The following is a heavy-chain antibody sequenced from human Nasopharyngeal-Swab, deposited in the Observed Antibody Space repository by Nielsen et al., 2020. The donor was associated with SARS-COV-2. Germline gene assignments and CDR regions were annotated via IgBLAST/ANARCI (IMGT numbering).Heavy chain of an antibody. CDR1: GYTFTNYA. CDR2: INTNTGNP. D-gene: IGHD6-19*01. J-gene: IGHJ4*02. Sequence: ASVKVSCKASGYTFTNYALNWVRQAPVQGLVCMWWINTNTGNPTYAQGFTGRFVFSLDTSVSTAYLQISGLKSEDTAVYRCAREGDASVPGTLFDYWGQGTQVTVSS. V-gene: IGHV7-4-1*02. CDR3: AREGDASVPGTLFDY.